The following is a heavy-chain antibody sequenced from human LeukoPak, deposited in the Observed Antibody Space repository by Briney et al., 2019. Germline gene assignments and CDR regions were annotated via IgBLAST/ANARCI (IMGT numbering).Heavy chain of an antibody. CDR1: GGSISSGGYS. J-gene: IGHJ6*02. V-gene: IGHV4-61*08. Sequence: NPSETLSLTCAVSGGSISSGGYSWSWIRQPPGKGLEWIGFIYGGSANYSPSLKSRVTISLDTSQNQISLNLTSVTAADTAVYYCARSSGSGSRNYYYYPLDVWGQGTTVSVSS. CDR3: ARSSGSGSRNYYYYPLDV. D-gene: IGHD3-10*01. CDR2: IYGGSA.